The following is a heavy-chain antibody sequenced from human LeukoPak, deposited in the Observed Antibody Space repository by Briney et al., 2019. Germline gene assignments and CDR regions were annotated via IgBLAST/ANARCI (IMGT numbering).Heavy chain of an antibody. CDR1: GGSISSYY. V-gene: IGHV4-4*07. J-gene: IGHJ3*02. Sequence: SQTLSLTCTVSGGSISSYYWSWIRQPAGKGLEWIGRIYTSGSTNYNPSLKSRVTMSVDTSKNQFSLKLSSVAAADTGGYYCARETANGYDAFDIWGQGTMVTVSS. CDR2: IYTSGST. CDR3: ARETANGYDAFDI. D-gene: IGHD6-25*01.